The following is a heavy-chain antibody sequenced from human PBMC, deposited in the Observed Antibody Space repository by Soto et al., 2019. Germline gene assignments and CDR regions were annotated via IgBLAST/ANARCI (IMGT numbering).Heavy chain of an antibody. CDR3: AREGRPYDYVGGSYSWGGAFDI. V-gene: IGHV4-31*03. CDR2: IYYSGST. CDR1: GGSISSGGYY. D-gene: IGHD3-16*01. J-gene: IGHJ3*02. Sequence: QVQLQESGPGLVKPSQTLSLTCTVSGGSISSGGYYWSWIRQHPGKGLEWIGYIYYSGSTYYNPSLKSRVTIPVDTSKNQCSLKLRSVSAADTAVYYCAREGRPYDYVGGSYSWGGAFDIWGQGTMVTVSS.